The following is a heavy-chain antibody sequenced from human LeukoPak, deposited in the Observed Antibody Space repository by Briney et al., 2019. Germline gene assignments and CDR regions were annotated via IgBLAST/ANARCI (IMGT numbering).Heavy chain of an antibody. CDR2: IIGSGGMT. V-gene: IGHV3-23*01. J-gene: IGHJ4*02. CDR1: GFTFNNYA. CDR3: AKDLRKGQLVSELGFDY. Sequence: GGSLRLSCVASGFTFNNYAMNWVRQPTGKGLEWVSAIIGSGGMTYYADSVKGRFTISRDNAKNTLYLQMNSLRAEDTAVYYCAKDLRKGQLVSELGFDYWGQGTLVTVSS. D-gene: IGHD6-13*01.